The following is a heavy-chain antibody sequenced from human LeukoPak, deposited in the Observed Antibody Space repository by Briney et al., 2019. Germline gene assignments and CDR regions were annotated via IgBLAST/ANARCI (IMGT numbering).Heavy chain of an antibody. CDR3: ARAGQRGAAAAPFDY. CDR1: GFTFSSYD. Sequence: GGSLRLSCAASGFTFSSYDMHWVRQATGKGLEWVSAIGIAGDTYYPGSVKGRFTISRENAKNSLYLQMNSLRAGDTAVYYCARAGQRGAAAAPFDYWGQGTLVTVSS. V-gene: IGHV3-13*01. CDR2: IGIAGDT. J-gene: IGHJ4*02. D-gene: IGHD6-13*01.